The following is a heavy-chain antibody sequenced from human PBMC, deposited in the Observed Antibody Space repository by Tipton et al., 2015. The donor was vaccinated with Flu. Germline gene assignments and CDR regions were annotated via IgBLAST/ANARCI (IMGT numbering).Heavy chain of an antibody. CDR3: ARQDYYDVDLVDWYFDL. CDR1: GGSITGYY. J-gene: IGHJ2*01. Sequence: TLSLTCTVSGGSITGYYWSWIRQAPGKGLECIGSISSSGDTYYNPSLKSRVSISVDTSKNQFSLKVLSVTAADTAVYYCARQDYYDVDLVDWYFDLWGRGTLVAVSS. D-gene: IGHD1-26*01. V-gene: IGHV4-59*01. CDR2: ISSSGDT.